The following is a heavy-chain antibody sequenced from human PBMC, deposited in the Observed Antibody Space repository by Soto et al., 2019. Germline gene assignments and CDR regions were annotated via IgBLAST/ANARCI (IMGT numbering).Heavy chain of an antibody. CDR2: IKQDGSEK. CDR3: ATEQAGGWAYDAFDI. D-gene: IGHD6-19*01. V-gene: IGHV3-7*01. J-gene: IGHJ3*02. Sequence: GSLRLSCAASGYRFSSYWMSWVRQAPGKGLEWVANIKQDGSEKYYVDSVKGRFTISRDNAKNSLYLQMNSLRVEDTAVYYCATEQAGGWAYDAFDIWGQGTVVTVSS. CDR1: GYRFSSYW.